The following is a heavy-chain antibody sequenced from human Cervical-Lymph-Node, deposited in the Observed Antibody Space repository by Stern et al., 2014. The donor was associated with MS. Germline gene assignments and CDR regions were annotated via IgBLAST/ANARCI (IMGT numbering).Heavy chain of an antibody. Sequence: QVQLVQSGPGLVKPSETLSLTCTVSGDSISSSSYHWGWIRQPPGKGLEWIGHLYYSGGTSINYSGSTYYSPSLKRRVTISVDTSKNQFSLKRTSVTAADTAVYYCLSAASYDTLTGWGQGTLVTVSS. CDR2: INYSGST. D-gene: IGHD3-9*01. J-gene: IGHJ4*02. CDR1: GDSISSSSYH. CDR3: LSAASYDTLTG. V-gene: IGHV4-39*01.